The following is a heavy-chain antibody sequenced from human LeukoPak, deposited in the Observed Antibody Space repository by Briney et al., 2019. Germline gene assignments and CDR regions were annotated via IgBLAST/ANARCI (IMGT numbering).Heavy chain of an antibody. Sequence: SETLSLTCTVSGGSISSYYWNWIRQPPGKGLEWIGYIYYSGSTYYNPSLKSRVTISVDTSRNQFSLKLSSVTAADTAVYYCARDRITGTTYYYYGMDVWGQGTTVTVSS. CDR1: GGSISSYY. J-gene: IGHJ6*02. CDR3: ARDRITGTTYYYYGMDV. CDR2: IYYSGST. V-gene: IGHV4-59*12. D-gene: IGHD1-7*01.